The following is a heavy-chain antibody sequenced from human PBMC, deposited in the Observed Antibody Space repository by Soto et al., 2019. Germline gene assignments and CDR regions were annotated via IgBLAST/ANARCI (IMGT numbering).Heavy chain of an antibody. V-gene: IGHV3-21*01. CDR1: GFTFSSYA. CDR3: ARLGEFRYYYYMDV. D-gene: IGHD3-10*01. CDR2: ISSSSSNI. J-gene: IGHJ6*03. Sequence: GGSLRLSCAASGFTFSSYAMSWVRQAPGKGLEWVSSISSSSSNIYYADSVKGRFTISRDNAKNSLYLQMNSLRAEDTAVYYCARLGEFRYYYYMDVWGKGTTVTVSS.